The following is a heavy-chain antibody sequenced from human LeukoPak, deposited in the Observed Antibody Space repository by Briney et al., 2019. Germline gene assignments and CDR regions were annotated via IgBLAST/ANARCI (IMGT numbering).Heavy chain of an antibody. CDR2: IYYSGTT. CDR1: GGFLSSTSSY. Sequence: SETLSLTCTVSGGFLSSTSSYWGWIRQPPGKGLEWIGSIYYSGTTYYNPSLKSRVTISVETSKNQFSLRLSSVTAADTAVYYCARYYYDSSGYYYPVDYWGQGTLVTVSS. CDR3: ARYYYDSSGYYYPVDY. D-gene: IGHD3-22*01. V-gene: IGHV4-39*01. J-gene: IGHJ4*02.